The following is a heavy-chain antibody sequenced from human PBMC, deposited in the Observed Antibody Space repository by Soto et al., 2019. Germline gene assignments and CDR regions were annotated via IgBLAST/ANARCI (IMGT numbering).Heavy chain of an antibody. D-gene: IGHD2-2*01. CDR1: GGTFSSYA. Sequence: SVKVSCKASGGTFSSYAISWLRQAPGQGLEWMGGIIPIFGTANYAQKFQGRVTITADESTSTAYMELSSLRSEDTAVYHCASCSSTSCYSPLGGMDVWGQGTTVTVSS. V-gene: IGHV1-69*13. J-gene: IGHJ6*02. CDR2: IIPIFGTA. CDR3: ASCSSTSCYSPLGGMDV.